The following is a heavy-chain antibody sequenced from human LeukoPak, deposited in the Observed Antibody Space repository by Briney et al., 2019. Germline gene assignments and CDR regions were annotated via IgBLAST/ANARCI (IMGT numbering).Heavy chain of an antibody. CDR2: ISSDGYRT. Sequence: GRSLRLSCAASGFPFSTYDMHWVRQAPDKGLQWVAVISSDGYRTDYPDSVRGRFTISSDNFKNTVDLQMISVTAEDTAMYFCAKGLGTGSVLARPLHYWGQGTLVTVSS. D-gene: IGHD3-10*01. CDR1: GFPFSTYD. J-gene: IGHJ4*02. CDR3: AKGLGTGSVLARPLHY. V-gene: IGHV3-30*18.